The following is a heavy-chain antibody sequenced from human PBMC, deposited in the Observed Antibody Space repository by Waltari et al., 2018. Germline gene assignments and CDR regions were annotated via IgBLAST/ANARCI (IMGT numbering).Heavy chain of an antibody. J-gene: IGHJ6*02. CDR2: IYTSGST. V-gene: IGHV4-4*07. CDR3: ARSSIYYYYGMDV. CDR1: GGSRSSYY. Sequence: QVQLQESGPGLVKPSETLSLTCTVSGGSRSSYYWSWFRQPAGKGLEWIGRIYTSGSTNYNPSLKSRVTISVDKSKNQFSLKLSSVTAADTAVYYCARSSIYYYYGMDVWGQGTTVTVSS.